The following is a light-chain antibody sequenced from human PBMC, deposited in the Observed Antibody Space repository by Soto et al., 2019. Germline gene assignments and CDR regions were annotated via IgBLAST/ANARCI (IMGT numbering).Light chain of an antibody. Sequence: DIQLTQSPSTLTASVGDRVTIGCRASESISYWLAWYQQKPGKAPKLLIYDASSLRSGVPSRFSGSGSGTEFTLTISTLQPDDCATYYCQQYDSYSKTFGQGTQLEIK. V-gene: IGKV1-5*01. J-gene: IGKJ2*01. CDR2: DAS. CDR3: QQYDSYSKT. CDR1: ESISYW.